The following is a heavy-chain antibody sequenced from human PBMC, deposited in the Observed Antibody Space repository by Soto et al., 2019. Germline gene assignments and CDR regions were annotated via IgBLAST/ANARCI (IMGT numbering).Heavy chain of an antibody. Sequence: QGQLVQSGVEVKKPGASVKVSCSASGNTFTNFGVTWVRQAPGQGLEWMGWISPYTDDPSYAQKFQGRVTITADKSTNTAFMELSSLKSEDTAMYYCASSSGNNYGVGTNYYFDYWGQGTLVTVSS. J-gene: IGHJ4*02. CDR1: GNTFTNFG. CDR3: ASSSGNNYGVGTNYYFDY. V-gene: IGHV1-18*01. D-gene: IGHD1-26*01. CDR2: ISPYTDDP.